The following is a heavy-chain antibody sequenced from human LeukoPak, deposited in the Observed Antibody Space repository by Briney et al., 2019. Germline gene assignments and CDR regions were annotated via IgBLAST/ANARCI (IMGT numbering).Heavy chain of an antibody. J-gene: IGHJ4*02. CDR1: GFTFSSYW. CDR2: LSGSGGNT. CDR3: ARDTDSGSYYLN. V-gene: IGHV3-23*01. D-gene: IGHD1-26*01. Sequence: GGSLRLSCAASGFTFSSYWMHWVRQAPGKGLEWVSALSGSGGNTYYADSVKGRFTISRDNSKNTLYLQMNSLRAEDTAVYYCARDTDSGSYYLNWGQGTLVTVSS.